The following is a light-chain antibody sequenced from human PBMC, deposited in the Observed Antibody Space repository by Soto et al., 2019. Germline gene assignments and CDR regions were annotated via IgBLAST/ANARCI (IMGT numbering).Light chain of an antibody. J-gene: IGKJ1*01. CDR2: AAS. V-gene: IGKV3-20*01. CDR3: QQYDSTVWT. CDR1: QSVSSSY. Sequence: EIVMTQSPATLSVSPGERVALSCRASQSVSSSYLAWYQQKRGQAPRLLIYAASSRATGVPDRFSGSGSGTDFTLTIRRLEPEDFAVYYCQQYDSTVWTFGQGTKVDIK.